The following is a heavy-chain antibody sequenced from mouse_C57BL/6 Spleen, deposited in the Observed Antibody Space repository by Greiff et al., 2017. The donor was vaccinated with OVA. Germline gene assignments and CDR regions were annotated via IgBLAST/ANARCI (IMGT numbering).Heavy chain of an antibody. CDR1: GYAFSSSW. CDR3: ARTGTAY. V-gene: IGHV1-82*01. D-gene: IGHD4-1*01. J-gene: IGHJ2*01. Sequence: VKLMESGPELVKPGASVKISCKASGYAFSSSWMNWVKQRPGKGLEWIGRIYPGDGDTNYNGKFKGKATLTADKSSSTAYMQLSSLTSEDSAVYFCARTGTAYWGQGTTLTVSS. CDR2: IYPGDGDT.